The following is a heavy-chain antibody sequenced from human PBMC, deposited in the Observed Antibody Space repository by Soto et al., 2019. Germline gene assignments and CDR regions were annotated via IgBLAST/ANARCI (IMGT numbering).Heavy chain of an antibody. D-gene: IGHD1-20*01. Sequence: GASVKGSCKASGGTFSSYAISWVRQAPGQGLEWMGGIIPIFGTANYAQKFQGRVTITADESTSTAYMELSSLRSEDTAVYYCARVRYPEFWFDPWGQGTLVTVSS. J-gene: IGHJ5*02. V-gene: IGHV1-69*13. CDR3: ARVRYPEFWFDP. CDR2: IIPIFGTA. CDR1: GGTFSSYA.